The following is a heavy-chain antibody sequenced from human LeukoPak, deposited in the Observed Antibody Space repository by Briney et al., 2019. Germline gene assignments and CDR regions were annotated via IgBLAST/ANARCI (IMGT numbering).Heavy chain of an antibody. CDR2: INPSSGRT. V-gene: IGHV1-46*01. CDR3: ASCPPPARSWFDV. D-gene: IGHD6-6*01. CDR1: GYTFTSYY. J-gene: IGHJ5*02. Sequence: ASVKVSCKASGYTFTSYYMNWVRQAPGQGLEWMGIINPSSGRTTYAQKFQGRVTMTRDTSTSTVYMELTSLRSEDTAVFYCASCPPPARSWFDVRDQETMVTVRS.